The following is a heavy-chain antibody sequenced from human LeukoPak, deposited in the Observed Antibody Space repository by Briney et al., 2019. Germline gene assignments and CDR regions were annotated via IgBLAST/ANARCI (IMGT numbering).Heavy chain of an antibody. V-gene: IGHV5-51*01. D-gene: IGHD6-13*01. Sequence: GESLKISCKGSGYGSGYSFTSHWMAWVRQMPGKGLEWMGIIYPRDSNTIYSPSFQGQVTISVDTSITTAYLQCISLKASDTAMYYCARHPIAAGGAYNWFDPWGQGTLVTVSS. J-gene: IGHJ5*02. CDR3: ARHPIAAGGAYNWFDP. CDR2: IYPRDSNT. CDR1: GYSFTSHW.